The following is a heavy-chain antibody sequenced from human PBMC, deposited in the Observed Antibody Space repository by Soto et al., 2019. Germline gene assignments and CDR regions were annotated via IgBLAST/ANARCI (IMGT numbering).Heavy chain of an antibody. CDR2: INHSGST. Sequence: SETLSLTCAVYGGSFSGYYWSWIRQPPGKGLEWIGEINHSGSTNYNPSLKSRVTISVDTSKNQFSLKLSSVTAADTAVYYCARARRFYGMDVWGQGTTVTVSS. CDR3: ARARRFYGMDV. V-gene: IGHV4-34*01. J-gene: IGHJ6*02. CDR1: GGSFSGYY. D-gene: IGHD6-25*01.